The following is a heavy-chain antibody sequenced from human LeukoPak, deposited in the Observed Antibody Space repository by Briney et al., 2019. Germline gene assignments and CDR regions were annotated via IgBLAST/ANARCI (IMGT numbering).Heavy chain of an antibody. CDR2: ISTSVSTT. D-gene: IGHD2-21*01. CDR1: GFTFTKYS. CDR3: ARYGRLGGESFDY. V-gene: IGHV3-48*02. Sequence: GGSLRLSCAASGFTFTKYSMNWVRQAPGKGLEWVSYISTSVSTTYYADSVKGRFTISRDNGKNSLYLQMNSLRDEDTAVYYCARYGRLGGESFDYWGQGTLVTVSS. J-gene: IGHJ4*02.